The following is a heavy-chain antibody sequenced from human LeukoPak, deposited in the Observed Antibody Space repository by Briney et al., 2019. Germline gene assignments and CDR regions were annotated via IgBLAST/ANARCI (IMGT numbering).Heavy chain of an antibody. J-gene: IGHJ5*02. CDR2: ISSSGNSI. CDR1: GFTFSDFY. D-gene: IGHD6-13*01. V-gene: IGHV3-11*01. Sequence: GGSLRLSCTASGFTFSDFYMSWIRQPPGKGLEWVSFISSSGNSIYYGDSVKGRFTISRDNAKNSLSLQMNNLRAEDTALYYCAREEDSSRWYDLVSWFDPWGQGTLVTVSS. CDR3: AREEDSSRWYDLVSWFDP.